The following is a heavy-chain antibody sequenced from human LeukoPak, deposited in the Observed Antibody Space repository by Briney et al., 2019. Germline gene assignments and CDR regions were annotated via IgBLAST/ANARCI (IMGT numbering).Heavy chain of an antibody. CDR1: GYTFTGYY. D-gene: IGHD3-22*01. CDR2: INPNSGGT. J-gene: IGHJ5*02. Sequence: GASVKVSCKASGYTFTGYYMHWVRQAPGQGLEWMGWINPNSGGTNYAQKFQGRVTMTRDTSISTAYMELSRLRSDDTAVYYCARDSEPYYYDSSGYQNWFDPWGQGTLVTVSS. CDR3: ARDSEPYYYDSSGYQNWFDP. V-gene: IGHV1-2*02.